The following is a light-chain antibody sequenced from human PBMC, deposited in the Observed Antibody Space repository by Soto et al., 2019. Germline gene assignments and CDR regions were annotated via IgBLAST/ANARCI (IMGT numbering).Light chain of an antibody. J-gene: IGLJ3*02. CDR3: CSYAGSSTLV. CDR2: EST. CDR1: NSDVGYYNL. Sequence: QCVLTQPASVSGSPGQSITISCTGTNSDVGYYNLVSWYQQHPGKAPKLLIFESTRRPSGASNRFSGSKSGNTASLTISGLQSEDEAHYYCCSYAGSSTLVFGGGTKLTVL. V-gene: IGLV2-23*01.